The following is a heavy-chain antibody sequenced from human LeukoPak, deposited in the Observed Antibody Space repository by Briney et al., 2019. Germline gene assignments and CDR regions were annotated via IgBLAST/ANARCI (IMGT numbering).Heavy chain of an antibody. CDR1: GFTFSNAW. V-gene: IGHV3-15*01. Sequence: GGSLRLSCAASGFTFSNAWMSWVRQAPGKGLEWVGRIKSKTDGGTTDYAAPVKGRFTISRDDSKNTLYLQMNSLKAEDTAVYYCTTDSLLHYDFWSGYFLVDYWGQGTLVTVSS. J-gene: IGHJ4*02. CDR3: TTDSLLHYDFWSGYFLVDY. CDR2: IKSKTDGGTT. D-gene: IGHD3-3*01.